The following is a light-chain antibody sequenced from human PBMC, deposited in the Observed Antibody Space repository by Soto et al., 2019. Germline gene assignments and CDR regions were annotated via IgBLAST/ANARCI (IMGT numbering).Light chain of an antibody. CDR3: QQRRNLLLT. CDR2: GAS. V-gene: IGKV3-15*01. J-gene: IGKJ4*01. CDR1: QRVNTD. Sequence: EIVMTQSPATLSVSPGERATLSCRASQRVNTDLALYQQKPGQAPRLLIYGASTRATGIPARFSGSGSGTEFTLTISSLQSEDFTVYYCQQRRNLLLTFGGGTKVDIK.